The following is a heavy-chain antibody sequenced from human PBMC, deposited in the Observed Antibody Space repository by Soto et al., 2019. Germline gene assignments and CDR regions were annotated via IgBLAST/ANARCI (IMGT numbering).Heavy chain of an antibody. D-gene: IGHD2-2*02. CDR1: GGSFSGYY. CDR2: INHSGST. CDR3: ARGVYHNSPRMEYYFDY. J-gene: IGHJ4*02. V-gene: IGHV4-34*01. Sequence: PSETLSRTCAVYGGSFSGYYWSWIRQPPGKGLEWIGEINHSGSTNYNPSLKSRVTISVDTSKNQFSLKLSSVTAADTAVYYCARGVYHNSPRMEYYFDYWGQGTLVTVSS.